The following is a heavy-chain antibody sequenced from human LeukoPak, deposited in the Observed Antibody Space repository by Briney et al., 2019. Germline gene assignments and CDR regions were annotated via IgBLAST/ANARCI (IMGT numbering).Heavy chain of an antibody. J-gene: IGHJ3*02. V-gene: IGHV1-46*01. CDR3: AKESPADRDAFDI. CDR2: INPSGGST. Sequence: ASVKVSCKPSGYTFTSYYMHWVRQAPGQGLEWMGIINPSGGSTSYAQKFQGRVTMTRDTSTSTVYMELSSLRSEDTAVYYCAKESPADRDAFDIWGQGTMVTVSS. D-gene: IGHD2-2*01. CDR1: GYTFTSYY.